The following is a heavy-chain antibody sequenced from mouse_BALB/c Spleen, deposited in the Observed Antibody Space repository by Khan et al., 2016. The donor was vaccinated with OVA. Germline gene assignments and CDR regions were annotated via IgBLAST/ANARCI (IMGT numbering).Heavy chain of an antibody. CDR2: IYPFNDDT. D-gene: IGHD1-1*01. CDR3: ATVGTYYVSCAY. Sequence: IQLVQSGPELVKPGASVKMSCKASGYTFTSYVMHWVKQKPGLGLEWIGYIYPFNDDTKYNEKFKGKATLTSDKSSSTAYMELSSLNSEDSAVYYCATVGTYYVSCAYWGQGTLVTVSA. V-gene: IGHV1S136*01. CDR1: GYTFTSYV. J-gene: IGHJ3*01.